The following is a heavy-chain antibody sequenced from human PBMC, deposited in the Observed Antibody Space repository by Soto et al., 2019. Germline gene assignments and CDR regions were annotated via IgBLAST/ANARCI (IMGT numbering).Heavy chain of an antibody. D-gene: IGHD2-15*01. CDR1: GFTFSSYA. Sequence: GGSLRLSCAASGFTFSSYAMHWVRQAPGKGLEWVAVISYDGSNKYYADSEKGRFTISRDNSKNTLYLQMNSLRAEDTAAYYCARDSQGYCSGGSCYGAAYYYYGMDVWGQGTTVTVSS. J-gene: IGHJ6*02. V-gene: IGHV3-30-3*01. CDR2: ISYDGSNK. CDR3: ARDSQGYCSGGSCYGAAYYYYGMDV.